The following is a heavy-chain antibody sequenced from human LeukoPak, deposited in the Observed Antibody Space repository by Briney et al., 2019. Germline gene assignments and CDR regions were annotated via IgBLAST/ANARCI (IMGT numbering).Heavy chain of an antibody. CDR1: GGSISSYY. V-gene: IGHV4-59*01. CDR2: IYYSGST. D-gene: IGHD1-26*01. J-gene: IGHJ4*02. Sequence: SETLSLTCTVSGGSISSYYWSWIRQPPGKGLEWIGYIYYSGSTNYNPSLKSRVTISVDTSKNQFSLKLSSVTAEDTAVYYCARDDKAYSGSYRYFDYWGQGTLVTVSS. CDR3: ARDDKAYSGSYRYFDY.